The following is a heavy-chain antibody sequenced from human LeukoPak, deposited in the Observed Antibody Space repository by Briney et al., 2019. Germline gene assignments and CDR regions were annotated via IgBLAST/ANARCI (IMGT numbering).Heavy chain of an antibody. CDR3: ARGEQQLDTYYYYYYGMDV. D-gene: IGHD6-13*01. CDR2: INRSGST. J-gene: IGHJ6*02. CDR1: GGSFSGYY. Sequence: SETLSLTCAVYGGSFSGYYWSWIRQPPGKGLEWIGEINRSGSTNYNPSLKSRVTISVHTSKNQFSLKLSSVTAADTAVYYCARGEQQLDTYYYYYYGMDVWGQGTTVTVSS. V-gene: IGHV4-34*01.